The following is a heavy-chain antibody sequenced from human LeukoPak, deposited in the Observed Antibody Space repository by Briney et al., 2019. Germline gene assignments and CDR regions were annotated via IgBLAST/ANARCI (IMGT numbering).Heavy chain of an antibody. J-gene: IGHJ4*02. CDR2: INHSGST. V-gene: IGHV4-34*01. D-gene: IGHD2-15*01. Sequence: PSETLSLTCAVYGGSFSGYYWSWIRQPPGKGLEWIGEINHSGSTNYNPSLKSRVTISVDTSKNQFSLKLSSVTASDTAVYYCARHRGCSGGTCYRYFDYWGQGTLVTVSS. CDR1: GGSFSGYY. CDR3: ARHRGCSGGTCYRYFDY.